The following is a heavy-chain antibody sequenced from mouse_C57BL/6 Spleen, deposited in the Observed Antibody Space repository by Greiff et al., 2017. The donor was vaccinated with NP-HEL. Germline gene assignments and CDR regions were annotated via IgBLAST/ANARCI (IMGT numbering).Heavy chain of an antibody. J-gene: IGHJ1*03. CDR3: ARSDSTTVVAPNWDWYFDV. D-gene: IGHD1-1*01. CDR1: GYSFTGYY. Sequence: EVQVVESGPELVKPGASVKISCKASGYSFTGYYMNWVKQSPEKSLEWIGEINPSTGGTTYNQKFKAKATLTVDKSSSTAYMQLKSLTSEDSAVYYCARSDSTTVVAPNWDWYFDVWGTGTTVTVSS. CDR2: INPSTGGT. V-gene: IGHV1-42*01.